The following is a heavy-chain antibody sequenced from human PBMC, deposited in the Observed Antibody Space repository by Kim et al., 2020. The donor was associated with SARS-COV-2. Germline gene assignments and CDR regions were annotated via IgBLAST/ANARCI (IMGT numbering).Heavy chain of an antibody. Sequence: ASVKFSCKASGYTFITHGVSYGVSWVRQAPGQGLEWIGWISTYTGETHFAQKVQGRVTLTADTSTSTAHMELRSLRSDDTAVYYCARGNEHSASPVDFWGQGTLVTVSS. CDR2: ISTYTGET. D-gene: IGHD1-1*01. V-gene: IGHV1-18*01. CDR1: GYTFITHGVSYG. J-gene: IGHJ4*02. CDR3: ARGNEHSASPVDF.